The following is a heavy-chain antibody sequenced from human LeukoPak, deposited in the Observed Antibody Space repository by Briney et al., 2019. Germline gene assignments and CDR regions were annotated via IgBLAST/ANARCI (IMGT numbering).Heavy chain of an antibody. CDR3: AKYLGSGTSFDD. D-gene: IGHD3-10*01. J-gene: IGHJ4*02. CDR1: GFTFSSFA. CDR2: TSGSGGST. V-gene: IGHV3-23*01. Sequence: GGSLRLSCAASGFTFSSFAMTWVRQAPGKGLEWVSSTSGSGGSTYYADSVQGRFTISRDNSKNTLYLQMNSLRAEDTAVYYCAKYLGSGTSFDDWGQGTLVTVSS.